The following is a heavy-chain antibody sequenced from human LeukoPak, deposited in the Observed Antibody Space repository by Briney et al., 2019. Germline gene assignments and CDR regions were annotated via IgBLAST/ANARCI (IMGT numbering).Heavy chain of an antibody. J-gene: IGHJ5*02. CDR1: GFTFSSYS. D-gene: IGHD4-17*01. V-gene: IGHV3-48*01. Sequence: GGSLRLSCAASGFTFSSYSMNWVRQAPGKGLEWVSYISSSSSTIYYADSVKGRFTISRDNAKNSLYLQMNSLRAEDTAVYYSARVDYGDYVWFDPWGQGTLVTVSS. CDR2: ISSSSSTI. CDR3: ARVDYGDYVWFDP.